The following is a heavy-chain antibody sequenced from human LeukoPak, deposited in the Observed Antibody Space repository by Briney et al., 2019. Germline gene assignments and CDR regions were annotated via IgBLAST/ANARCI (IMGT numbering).Heavy chain of an antibody. V-gene: IGHV3-7*01. CDR2: IDQVGYEK. CDR1: GFTFSSYW. CDR3: ARDPSIAAAGVFDY. Sequence: GGSLRLSCGASGFTFSSYWMSWVRQMPGKGLEWVANIDQVGYEKYYVDSVKGRFTISRDNSKNTLYLQMNSLRAEDTAVYYCARDPSIAAAGVFDYWGQGTLVTVSS. J-gene: IGHJ4*02. D-gene: IGHD6-13*01.